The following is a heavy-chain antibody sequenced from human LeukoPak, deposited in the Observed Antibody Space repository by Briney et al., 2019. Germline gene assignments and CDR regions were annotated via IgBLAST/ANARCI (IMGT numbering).Heavy chain of an antibody. CDR3: AKGQQSSSWYWFDP. CDR2: ITGSGGNT. J-gene: IGHJ5*02. CDR1: GFTFNNYA. Sequence: GGSLRLSCAASGFTFNNYAMSWVRQAPGKGLEWVSTITGSGGNTYYADSVKGQFTISRDNSKYTLHLQMNNLRAEDTAVYYCAKGQQSSSWYWFDPWGQGSLVTVSS. V-gene: IGHV3-23*01. D-gene: IGHD6-13*01.